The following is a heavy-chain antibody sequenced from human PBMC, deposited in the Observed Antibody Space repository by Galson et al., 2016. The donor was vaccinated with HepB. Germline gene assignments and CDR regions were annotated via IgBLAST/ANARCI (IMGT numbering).Heavy chain of an antibody. CDR1: GFTFSGYS. V-gene: IGHV3-30-3*01. Sequence: SLRLSCATSGFTFSGYSMQWVRHVPGRGLEWLSLLSKDGNATYYADSVQGRFTISRDNSKDTLYLYMSGLRPEDTAVYYCARGDYSSGEPGYWGQGTLVTVSS. J-gene: IGHJ4*02. D-gene: IGHD6-19*01. CDR3: ARGDYSSGEPGY. CDR2: LSKDGNAT.